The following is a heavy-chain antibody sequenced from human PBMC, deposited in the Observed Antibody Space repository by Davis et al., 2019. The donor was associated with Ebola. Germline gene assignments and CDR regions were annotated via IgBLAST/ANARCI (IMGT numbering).Heavy chain of an antibody. CDR3: AKDTSNIWFDI. CDR2: LGTSADT. D-gene: IGHD1-26*01. Sequence: PGGSLRLSCAASGFVFSSYVMSWVRRAPGKGLEWVSTLGTSADTYYADSVKGLFTISRDNSKNTLYLQMNGLRVEDTAIYYCAKDTSNIWFDIWGQGTNVTVSS. CDR1: GFVFSSYV. J-gene: IGHJ3*02. V-gene: IGHV3-23*01.